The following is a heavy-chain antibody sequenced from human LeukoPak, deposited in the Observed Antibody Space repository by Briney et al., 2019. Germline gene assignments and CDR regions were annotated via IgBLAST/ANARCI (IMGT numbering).Heavy chain of an antibody. CDR3: ARAAARYGSSTSCRGSVYYYYGMDV. CDR2: INPIGVST. J-gene: IGHJ6*02. V-gene: IGHV1-46*01. D-gene: IGHD2-2*01. Sequence: GASVKVSCKPSGYTFTSYYMHWVRQAPGQGLDWVGIINPIGVSTSYAQKLQGRVTMTKDTSTSTVYMEVSSLRSEDTAVYYCARAAARYGSSTSCRGSVYYYYGMDVWGQGTTVTVSS. CDR1: GYTFTSYY.